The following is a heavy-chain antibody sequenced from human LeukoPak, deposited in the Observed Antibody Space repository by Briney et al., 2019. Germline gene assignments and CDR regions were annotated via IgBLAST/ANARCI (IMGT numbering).Heavy chain of an antibody. CDR1: EYSSTTLW. J-gene: IGHJ6*02. CDR3: ARLWCSSTSCQLGGMDV. V-gene: IGHV5-10-1*01. CDR2: IDLSDSYT. Sequence: GESLKISCQGSEYSSTTLWITWVRQLPGKGLEWMGRIDLSDSYTDYSPSFHGHVTMSSDKSIDTVFLHWSSLKASDTAMYYCARLWCSSTSCQLGGMDVWGQGTTVTVSS. D-gene: IGHD2-2*01.